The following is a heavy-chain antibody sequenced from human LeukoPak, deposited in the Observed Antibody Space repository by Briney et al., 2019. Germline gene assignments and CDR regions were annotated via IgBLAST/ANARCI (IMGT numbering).Heavy chain of an antibody. CDR2: INPNSGGT. J-gene: IGHJ4*02. Sequence: ASVKVSCKASGYTFTSYDINWVRQAPGQGLEWMGWINPNSGGTNYAQKFQGWVTMTRDTSISTAYMELSRLRSDDTAVYYCARCPAAGTIRDFDYWGQGTLVTVSS. CDR1: GYTFTSYD. D-gene: IGHD6-13*01. V-gene: IGHV1-2*04. CDR3: ARCPAAGTIRDFDY.